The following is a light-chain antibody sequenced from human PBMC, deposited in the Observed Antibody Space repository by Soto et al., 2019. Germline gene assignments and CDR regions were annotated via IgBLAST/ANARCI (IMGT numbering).Light chain of an antibody. CDR2: RND. V-gene: IGLV1-47*01. Sequence: QSVLTQPPSASGTPGQRVTISCSGSSSNIGSNYVYWYQQLPGSAPKLLIYRNDQRPSGVPDRCSGSKSGTSASLAISGLRSEDEADYYCAAWDDSRSAVVFGGGTKLTVL. CDR1: SSNIGSNY. CDR3: AAWDDSRSAVV. J-gene: IGLJ2*01.